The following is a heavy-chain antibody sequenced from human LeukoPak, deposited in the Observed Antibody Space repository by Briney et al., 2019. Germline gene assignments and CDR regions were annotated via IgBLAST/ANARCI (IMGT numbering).Heavy chain of an antibody. CDR2: INHSGST. J-gene: IGHJ4*02. CDR1: GGSFSDYY. V-gene: IGHV4-34*01. CDR3: VRGVESGYSGYHYGYLDY. Sequence: PSETLSLTCAVYGGSFSDYYWSWIRQPPGKGLEWIGEINHSGSTNYNPSLKSRATISVDTSKNQFSLKLNSVTAADTAVYYCVRGVESGYSGYHYGYLDYWGQGTLVTVSS. D-gene: IGHD5-12*01.